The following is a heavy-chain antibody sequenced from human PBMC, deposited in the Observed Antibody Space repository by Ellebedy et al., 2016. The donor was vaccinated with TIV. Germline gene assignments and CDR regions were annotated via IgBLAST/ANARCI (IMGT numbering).Heavy chain of an antibody. D-gene: IGHD6-19*01. Sequence: MPSATLSLTCNLSGASIASGRYFWACIRQSPGKGLEWIGNICYRVNTYYNPSLKSRVIISADTSKNLFSLRLSSVTAADTAVYYCASLDVAVANWFDPWGHGTLVTVSS. CDR2: ICYRVNT. CDR3: ASLDVAVANWFDP. CDR1: GASIASGRYF. J-gene: IGHJ5*02. V-gene: IGHV4-39*01.